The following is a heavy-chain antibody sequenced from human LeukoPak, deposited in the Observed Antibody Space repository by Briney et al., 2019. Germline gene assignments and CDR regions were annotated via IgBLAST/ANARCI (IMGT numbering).Heavy chain of an antibody. CDR1: GFTFDDYA. CDR3: AKVDYCGGDCLFFDY. J-gene: IGHJ4*02. CDR2: FSWNSGSI. V-gene: IGHV3-9*01. D-gene: IGHD2-21*02. Sequence: GRSLRLSCAASGFTFDDYAMHWVRQAPGKGLEWVSGFSWNSGSIGYADSVKGRFTISRDNAKTSLYLQMNSLRAEDTALYYCAKVDYCGGDCLFFDYWGQGTLVTVSS.